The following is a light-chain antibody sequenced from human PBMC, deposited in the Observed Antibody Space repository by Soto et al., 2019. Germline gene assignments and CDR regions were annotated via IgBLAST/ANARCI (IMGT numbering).Light chain of an antibody. CDR3: QHYNSYSEA. V-gene: IGKV1-5*03. Sequence: DSQMTQSPSTLSGSVGDRFTITCRASQTISSWLAWYQQKPGKAPKLLIYKASTLKSGVPSRFRGSGSGTEFTLTISSLQPDDFATYYCQHYNSYSEAFGQGTKVDIK. CDR1: QTISSW. J-gene: IGKJ1*01. CDR2: KAS.